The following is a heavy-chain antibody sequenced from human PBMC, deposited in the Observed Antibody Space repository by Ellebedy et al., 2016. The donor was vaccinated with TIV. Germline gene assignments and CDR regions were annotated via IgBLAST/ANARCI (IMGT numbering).Heavy chain of an antibody. CDR3: TTLPSPGLRAVY. Sequence: GESLKISCAASGFTFTNVWMSWVRQAPGRGLEWVGRIKSKTDGGTTDYAAPLRGRFTISRDDSKNTLYLQLNSLKTEDTAVYYCTTLPSPGLRAVYWGRGTLVTVSS. V-gene: IGHV3-15*01. J-gene: IGHJ4*02. CDR2: IKSKTDGGTT. D-gene: IGHD3-10*01. CDR1: GFTFTNVW.